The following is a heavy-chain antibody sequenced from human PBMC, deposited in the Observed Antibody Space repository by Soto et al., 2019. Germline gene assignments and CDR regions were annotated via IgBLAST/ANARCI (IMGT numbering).Heavy chain of an antibody. Sequence: SETLSLTCTVSGGSISSYYWSWIRQPPGKGLEWIGYIYYSGSTNYNPSLKSRVTISVDTSKNQFSLKLSSVTAADTAVYYCARRARITVTRWDHYYSCYMDVWGKGTTGNVSS. CDR1: GGSISSYY. J-gene: IGHJ6*03. CDR2: IYYSGST. V-gene: IGHV4-59*08. CDR3: ARRARITVTRWDHYYSCYMDV. D-gene: IGHD1-7*01.